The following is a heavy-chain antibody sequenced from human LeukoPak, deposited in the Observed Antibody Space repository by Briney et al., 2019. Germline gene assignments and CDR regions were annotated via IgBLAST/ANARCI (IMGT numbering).Heavy chain of an antibody. J-gene: IGHJ4*02. V-gene: IGHV3-74*01. Sequence: QPGGSLRLSCAAPGLTFSSYWMHWVRQAPGKGLVWVSRINSDGSSTSYADSVKGRFTISRDNAKNTLYLQMNSLRAEDTAVYYCASGGTMVRGVIFYWGQGTLVTVSS. D-gene: IGHD3-10*01. CDR2: INSDGSST. CDR1: GLTFSSYW. CDR3: ASGGTMVRGVIFY.